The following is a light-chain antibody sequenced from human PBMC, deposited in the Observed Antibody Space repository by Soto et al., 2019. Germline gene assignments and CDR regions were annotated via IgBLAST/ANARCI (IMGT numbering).Light chain of an antibody. CDR2: KAS. CDR3: QQYNSYSEA. J-gene: IGKJ1*01. CDR1: QTINSW. V-gene: IGKV1-5*03. Sequence: SHMRQPPSTLSASVGDRFTISCVASQTINSWLAWYQQKPGKAPKLLIYKASTLKSGVPSRFSGSGSGTEFTLTISSLQPDDFATYYCQQYNSYSEAFGQGTKVDIK.